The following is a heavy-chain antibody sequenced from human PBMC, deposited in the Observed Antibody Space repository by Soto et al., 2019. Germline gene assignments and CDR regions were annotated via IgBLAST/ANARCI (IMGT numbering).Heavy chain of an antibody. CDR3: AADPTFSELLNPYYYYMDV. CDR1: GFTFTSSA. V-gene: IGHV1-58*02. Sequence: SVKVSCKASGFTFTSSAMHWVRQARGQRLEWIGWIVVGSGNTNYAQKFQERVTITRDMSTSTAYMELSSLRSEDTAVYYCAADPTFSELLNPYYYYMDVWGKGTTVTVSS. CDR2: IVVGSGNT. J-gene: IGHJ6*03. D-gene: IGHD1-7*01.